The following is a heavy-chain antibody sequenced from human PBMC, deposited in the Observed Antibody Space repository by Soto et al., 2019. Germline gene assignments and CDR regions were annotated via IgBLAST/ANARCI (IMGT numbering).Heavy chain of an antibody. V-gene: IGHV4-39*01. CDR1: GGSISSSSYY. Sequence: SETLSLTCTVSGGSISSSSYYWGWIRQPPGKGLEWIGSIYYSGSTYYNPSLKSRVTISVDTSKNQFSLKLSSVTAADTAVYYCARPQDCSGGSCNRGNWFDPWGQGTLVTVYS. D-gene: IGHD2-15*01. CDR3: ARPQDCSGGSCNRGNWFDP. J-gene: IGHJ5*02. CDR2: IYYSGST.